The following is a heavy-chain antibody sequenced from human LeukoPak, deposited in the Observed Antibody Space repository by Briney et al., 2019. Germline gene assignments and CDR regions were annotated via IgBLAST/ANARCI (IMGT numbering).Heavy chain of an antibody. CDR1: GYTFTSYD. J-gene: IGHJ4*02. Sequence: ASVKVSCKASGYTFTSYDINWVRQATGQGLEWMGWMNPNSGNTGYAQKFQGRVTMTRNTSISTAYMELSRLRSDDTAVYYCAKSSIAARPVNYWGQGTLVTVSS. CDR2: MNPNSGNT. V-gene: IGHV1-8*01. D-gene: IGHD6-6*01. CDR3: AKSSIAARPVNY.